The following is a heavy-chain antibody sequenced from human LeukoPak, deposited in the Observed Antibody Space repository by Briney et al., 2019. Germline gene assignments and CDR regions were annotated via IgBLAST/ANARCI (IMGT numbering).Heavy chain of an antibody. Sequence: SETLSLTCAVYGGSFSGYYWSWIRQPPGKGLEWIGEINLSGSTNYNPSLKSRVTISVDTSKNQFSLKLSSVTAADTAVYYCARSIAVAGKRGLDYWGQGTLVTVSS. V-gene: IGHV4-34*01. D-gene: IGHD6-19*01. CDR2: INLSGST. CDR3: ARSIAVAGKRGLDY. CDR1: GGSFSGYY. J-gene: IGHJ4*02.